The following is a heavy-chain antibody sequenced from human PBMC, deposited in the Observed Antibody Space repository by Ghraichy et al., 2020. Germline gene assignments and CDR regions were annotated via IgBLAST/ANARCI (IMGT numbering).Heavy chain of an antibody. CDR2: IYYSGST. J-gene: IGHJ3*02. CDR1: GGSISSGGYY. Sequence: SETLSLTCTVSGGSISSGGYYWSWIRQHPGKGLEWIGYIYYSGSTYYNPSLKSRVTISVDTSKNQFSLKLSSVTAADTAVYYCARADEGGSYDAFDIWGQGTMVTVSS. V-gene: IGHV4-31*03. CDR3: ARADEGGSYDAFDI. D-gene: IGHD1-26*01.